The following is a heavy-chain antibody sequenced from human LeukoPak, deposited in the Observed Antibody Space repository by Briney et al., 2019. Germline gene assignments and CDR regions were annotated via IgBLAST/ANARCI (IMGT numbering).Heavy chain of an antibody. V-gene: IGHV3-21*01. CDR2: ISSSSSYI. J-gene: IGHJ4*02. D-gene: IGHD2-15*01. Sequence: GGSLRLSCAASGFTFSSYSVNWVRQAPGKGLEWVSSISSSSSYIYYADSVKGRFTISRDNAKNSLYLQINSLRAEDTAVYYCARMWVGAGKPFYFDYWGQGTLVTVSS. CDR3: ARMWVGAGKPFYFDY. CDR1: GFTFSSYS.